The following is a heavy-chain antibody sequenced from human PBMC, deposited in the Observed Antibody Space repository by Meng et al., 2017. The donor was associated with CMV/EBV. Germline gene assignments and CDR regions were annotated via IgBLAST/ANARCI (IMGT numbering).Heavy chain of an antibody. CDR2: MNPNSGNT. J-gene: IGHJ5*02. V-gene: IGHV1-8*03. CDR1: GYTFTSYD. D-gene: IGHD3-3*01. Sequence: ASVKVSCKASGYTFTSYDINWVRQATGQGLEWMGWMNPNSGNTGYAQKFQGRVTITRNTSISTAYMELSSLRSEDTAVYYCARVQNYDFWSGYSAWGQGTLVTVSS. CDR3: ARVQNYDFWSGYSA.